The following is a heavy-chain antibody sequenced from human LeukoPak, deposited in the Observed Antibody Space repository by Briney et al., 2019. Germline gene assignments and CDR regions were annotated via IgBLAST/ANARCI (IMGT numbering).Heavy chain of an antibody. J-gene: IGHJ6*03. Sequence: SETLSLTCAVYRGSFSGYYWSWIRQPPGKGLEWIGEINHSGSTNYNPSLKSRVTISVDTSKNQFSLKLSSVTAADTAVYYCARTRLGYYYYYMDVWGKGTTVTVSS. D-gene: IGHD6-19*01. V-gene: IGHV4-34*01. CDR3: ARTRLGYYYYYMDV. CDR2: INHSGST. CDR1: RGSFSGYY.